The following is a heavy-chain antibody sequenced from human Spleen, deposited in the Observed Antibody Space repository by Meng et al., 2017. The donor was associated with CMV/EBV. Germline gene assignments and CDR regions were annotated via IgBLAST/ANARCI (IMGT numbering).Heavy chain of an antibody. V-gene: IGHV4-30-4*08. D-gene: IGHD5-24*01. J-gene: IGHJ4*02. CDR2: IYYSGST. CDR1: GGSISSGDYY. Sequence: QVQLQESGPGLVKPSQPLSLTCTVSGGSISSGDYYWSWIRQPPGKGLEWIGYIYYSGSTYYNPSLKSRVTISVDTSKNQFSLKLSSVTAADTAVYYCARDGRDGYNPPDYWGQGTLVTVSS. CDR3: ARDGRDGYNPPDY.